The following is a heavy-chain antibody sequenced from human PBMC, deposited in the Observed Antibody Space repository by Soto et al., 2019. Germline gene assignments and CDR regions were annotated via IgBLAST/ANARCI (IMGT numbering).Heavy chain of an antibody. CDR1: GYTFTSYG. J-gene: IGHJ5*02. CDR2: ISGYNGNT. V-gene: IGHV1-18*01. CDR3: ARDLYARMLPTDP. Sequence: QVQVVQSEAEVKKPGASVKVSCQTSGYTFTSYGISWVRQAPGQGLEWMGWISGYNGNTNYAQKLQGRVTMTTDTSTSTAYMELRSLRSDDTAVYYCARDLYARMLPTDPWGQGTLVTVSS. D-gene: IGHD2-8*01.